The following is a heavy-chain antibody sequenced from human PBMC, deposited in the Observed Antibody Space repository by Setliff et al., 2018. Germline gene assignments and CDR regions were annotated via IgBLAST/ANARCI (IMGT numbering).Heavy chain of an antibody. CDR1: GYTFTNYY. V-gene: IGHV1-46*03. D-gene: IGHD2-2*01. J-gene: IGHJ4*02. Sequence: ASVKVSCKASGYTFTNYYINWVRQAPGQGLEWMGIINPRAGTTSYAQKLQGRVTMTRDTSTNTVYMELSSLRSEDTAVYYCARGGSPDCSTAGCRYGDYVYWGQGTQVT. CDR3: ARGGSPDCSTAGCRYGDYVY. CDR2: INPRAGTT.